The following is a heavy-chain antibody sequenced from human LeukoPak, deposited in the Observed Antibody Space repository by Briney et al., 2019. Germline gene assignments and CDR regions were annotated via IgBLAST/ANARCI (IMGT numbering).Heavy chain of an antibody. CDR3: ASDAPGLLGY. D-gene: IGHD1-26*01. V-gene: IGHV4-61*02. CDR2: IYTYESP. CDR1: GVSISSGSYY. Sequence: PSETLSLTCTVSGVSISSGSYYWSWIRQPAGKGLEWIGRIYTYESPNYNPSLKSRVTISVDTSKNQFSLKLTSVTATDTAVYYCASDAPGLLGYWGQGTLVTVSS. J-gene: IGHJ4*02.